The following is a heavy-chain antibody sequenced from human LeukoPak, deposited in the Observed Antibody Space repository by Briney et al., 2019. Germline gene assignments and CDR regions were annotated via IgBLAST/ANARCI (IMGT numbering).Heavy chain of an antibody. J-gene: IGHJ4*02. CDR2: INPHSGGT. V-gene: IGHV1-2*02. CDR1: GFTFTGYY. Sequence: ASVKVSCKASGFTFTGYYIHWVRQAPGQGLEWMGYINPHSGGTSTPQNFQGRVTMTTDTSISAAYMELSSLISDDTATYYCVREGNELLSKNFDFWGQGTLVTVSS. D-gene: IGHD1-7*01. CDR3: VREGNELLSKNFDF.